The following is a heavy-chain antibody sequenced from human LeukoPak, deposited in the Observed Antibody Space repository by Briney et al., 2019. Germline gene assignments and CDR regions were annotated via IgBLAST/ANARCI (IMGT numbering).Heavy chain of an antibody. CDR1: GGSISTYY. CDR2: IYYSGST. CDR3: ARVARITMVRGVIINPLFDY. D-gene: IGHD3-10*01. J-gene: IGHJ4*02. Sequence: PSETLSLTCAVSGGSISTYYWSWIRRPPGKGLEWIGYIYYSGSTNYNPSLKSRVTISVDTSKNQFSLKLSSVTAADTAVYYCARVARITMVRGVIINPLFDYWGQGTLVTVSS. V-gene: IGHV4-59*01.